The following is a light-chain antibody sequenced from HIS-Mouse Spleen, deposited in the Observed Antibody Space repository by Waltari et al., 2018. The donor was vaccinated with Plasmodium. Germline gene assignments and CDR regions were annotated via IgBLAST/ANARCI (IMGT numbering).Light chain of an antibody. V-gene: IGLV3-10*01. Sequence: SYELTQPPSVSVSPGQTARITCSGDALQKKYAYWYQQKSGQAPVLVIYEASKRPSGIPESFSGSSSGTMATLTISGAQVEDEADYYCYSTDSSGNHRVFGGGTKLTVL. CDR2: EAS. CDR1: ALQKKY. CDR3: YSTDSSGNHRV. J-gene: IGLJ3*02.